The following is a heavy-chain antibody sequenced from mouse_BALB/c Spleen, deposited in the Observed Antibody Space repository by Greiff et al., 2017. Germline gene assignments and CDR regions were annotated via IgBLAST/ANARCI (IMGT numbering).Heavy chain of an antibody. J-gene: IGHJ3*01. CDR2: ISIYYDNT. Sequence: VQLQQSGPELVWPGASVKISCKGSGYTFTDYAMHWVKQSPAKSLEWIGVISIYYDNTNYKQKFKGTATLTVDKSSSTAYMELARLTSEDSAFYYCERCGNYGGWFAYWGQGTLVTVSA. CDR3: ERCGNYGGWFAY. CDR1: GYTFTDYA. V-gene: IGHV1-67*01. D-gene: IGHD2-1*01.